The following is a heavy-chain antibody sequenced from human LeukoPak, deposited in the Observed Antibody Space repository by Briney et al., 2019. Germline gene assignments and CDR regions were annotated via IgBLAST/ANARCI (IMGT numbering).Heavy chain of an antibody. CDR1: GFTFSSYS. V-gene: IGHV3-48*01. CDR3: ARERSDRRSPRRYGDYEGYYFDY. Sequence: GGSLRLSCAASGFTFSSYSMNWVRQAPGKGLEWVSYISSSSSTIYYADSVKGRFTISRDNAKNSLYLQMNSLRAEDTAVYYCARERSDRRSPRRYGDYEGYYFDYWGQGTLVTVSS. CDR2: ISSSSSTI. D-gene: IGHD4-17*01. J-gene: IGHJ4*02.